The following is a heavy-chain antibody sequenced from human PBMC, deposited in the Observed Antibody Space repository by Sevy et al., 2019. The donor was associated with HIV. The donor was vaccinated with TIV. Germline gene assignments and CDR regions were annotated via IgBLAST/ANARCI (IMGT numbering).Heavy chain of an antibody. D-gene: IGHD5-18*01. CDR1: GGSISAKNYF. Sequence: SETLSLTCTVSGGSISAKNYFWGWIRQPPGKGLEWIGSIYHTGRTYHSPSHQSRVGISVDTSKKLFSVKLSSVTAADTAVYFCARHAFKHGYRPSYFDSWSHGTLVTVSS. CDR3: ARHAFKHGYRPSYFDS. V-gene: IGHV4-39*01. J-gene: IGHJ4*01. CDR2: IYHTGRT.